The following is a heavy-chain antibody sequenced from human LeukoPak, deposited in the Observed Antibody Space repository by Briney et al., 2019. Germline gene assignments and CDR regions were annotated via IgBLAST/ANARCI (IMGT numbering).Heavy chain of an antibody. CDR1: GFTFSSYG. V-gene: IGHV3-23*01. CDR3: ATSYGGYVPYNWFDP. D-gene: IGHD5-12*01. CDR2: ISGSGGST. Sequence: GGSLRLSCAASGFTFSSYGMSWVRQAPGKGLEWVSAISGSGGSTYYADSVKGRFTISRDNSKNTLYLQMNSLRAEDTAVYYCATSYGGYVPYNWFDPWGQGTLVTVSS. J-gene: IGHJ5*02.